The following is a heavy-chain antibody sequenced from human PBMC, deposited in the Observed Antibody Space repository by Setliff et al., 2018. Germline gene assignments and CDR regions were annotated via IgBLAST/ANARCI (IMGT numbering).Heavy chain of an antibody. Sequence: LSCAASGFTFSNCWVSWVRQAPGKGLEWVASISPESSERYYVDSVEGRFTISRDNAKNSLSLQMNSLRAEDTAVYYCTRDVYDFRTGEAGPWGQGARVTV. CDR3: TRDVYDFRTGEAGP. J-gene: IGHJ5*02. V-gene: IGHV3-7*01. CDR2: ISPESSER. CDR1: GFTFSNCW. D-gene: IGHD3-3*01.